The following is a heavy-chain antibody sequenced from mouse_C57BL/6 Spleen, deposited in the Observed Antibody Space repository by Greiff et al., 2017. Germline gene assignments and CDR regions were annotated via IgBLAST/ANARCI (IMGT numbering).Heavy chain of an antibody. J-gene: IGHJ1*03. CDR1: GYTFTSYD. D-gene: IGHD1-1*01. Sequence: VKLVESGPELVKPGASVKLSCKASGYTFTSYDINWVKQRPGQGLEWIGWIYPRDGSTKYNEKFKGKATLTVDTSSSTAYMELHSLTSEDSAVYFCARHYYGSSYWYFDVWGTGTTVTVSS. CDR2: IYPRDGST. CDR3: ARHYYGSSYWYFDV. V-gene: IGHV1-85*01.